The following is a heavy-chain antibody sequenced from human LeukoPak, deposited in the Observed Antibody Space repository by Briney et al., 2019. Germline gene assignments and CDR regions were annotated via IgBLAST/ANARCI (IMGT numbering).Heavy chain of an antibody. J-gene: IGHJ4*02. CDR1: GFTVSSNY. CDR2: IGGSNGIT. CDR3: ARNENSGWGYFDY. D-gene: IGHD5-12*01. V-gene: IGHV3-53*01. Sequence: PGGSLRLSCAASGFTVSSNYMSWVRQAPGKGLEWVSVIGGSNGITFYVGSVKGRFTISRDNSKDTLYLQMNSLRAEDTAVYYCARNENSGWGYFDYWGQDTLVTVSS.